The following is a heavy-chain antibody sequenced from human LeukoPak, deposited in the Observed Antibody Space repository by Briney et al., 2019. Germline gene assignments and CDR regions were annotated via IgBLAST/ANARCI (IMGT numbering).Heavy chain of an antibody. D-gene: IGHD6-13*01. CDR2: IYTSGTP. J-gene: IGHJ3*02. Sequence: SETLSLTCTVSGGFISSYYWSWLRQPAGKGLEWIGRIYTSGTPNYNPSLKSRVTMSLDTSKNQFSLKLSSVTAADTAVYYCAREGIAAAEGTFDIWGQGTMVTVSS. CDR1: GGFISSYY. V-gene: IGHV4-4*07. CDR3: AREGIAAAEGTFDI.